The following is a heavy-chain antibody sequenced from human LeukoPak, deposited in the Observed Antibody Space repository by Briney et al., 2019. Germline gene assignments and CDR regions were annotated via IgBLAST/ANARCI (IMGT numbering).Heavy chain of an antibody. Sequence: PGGSMRLSCAASGFTFSNHAMSWVRQAPGKGLEWASGISSSGSSTFFADHVKGRFTISRDNAKNSLYLQMTTLQAEDTAVYYCARRSPGTSSLFYYYMDVWGKGTTVTVSS. D-gene: IGHD1-26*01. V-gene: IGHV3-23*01. J-gene: IGHJ6*03. CDR1: GFTFSNHA. CDR2: ISSSGSST. CDR3: ARRSPGTSSLFYYYMDV.